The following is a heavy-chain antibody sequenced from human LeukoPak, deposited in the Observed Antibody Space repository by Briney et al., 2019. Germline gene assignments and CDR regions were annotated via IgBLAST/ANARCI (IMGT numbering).Heavy chain of an antibody. D-gene: IGHD2-2*01. Sequence: GGALRLSFAASGFTFSDYYMSWMRQAPGKGVEGVSYISGSGSTIYYADSVKGRFTISRDNAKNSLYLQMNSLRAEDTAVYYCARVGCCSSTSCYDLDYWGQGTLVTVSS. CDR3: ARVGCCSSTSCYDLDY. CDR1: GFTFSDYY. V-gene: IGHV3-11*01. J-gene: IGHJ4*02. CDR2: ISGSGSTI.